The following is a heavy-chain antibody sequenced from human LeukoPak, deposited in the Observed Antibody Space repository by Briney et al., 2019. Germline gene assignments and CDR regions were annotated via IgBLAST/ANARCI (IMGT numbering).Heavy chain of an antibody. Sequence: SETLSLTCAVSGGSISSSNWWSWVRQPPGKGLEWIGEIYHSGSTNYNPSLKSRVTISVDTSKNQFSLKLSSVTAADTAVYYCARPYCGGTNCYKFDAFDIWGQGRMVTVSA. J-gene: IGHJ3*02. CDR2: IYHSGST. CDR3: ARPYCGGTNCYKFDAFDI. D-gene: IGHD2-2*02. V-gene: IGHV4-4*02. CDR1: GGSISSSNW.